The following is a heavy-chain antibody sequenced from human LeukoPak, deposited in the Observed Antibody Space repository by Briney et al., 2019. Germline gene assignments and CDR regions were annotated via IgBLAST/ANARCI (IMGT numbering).Heavy chain of an antibody. CDR2: IKQDGSEK. CDR3: ATYYYDTSGYSFYFDY. V-gene: IGHV3-7*01. J-gene: IGHJ4*02. Sequence: GGSLRLSCAASGFTFNRYWMSWVRQAPGKGLEWVANIKQDGSEKYYVDSVKGRFTISRDNAKNSLYLQMNSLRAEDTAVYYCATYYYDTSGYSFYFDYWGQGTLVTVSS. D-gene: IGHD3-22*01. CDR1: GFTFNRYW.